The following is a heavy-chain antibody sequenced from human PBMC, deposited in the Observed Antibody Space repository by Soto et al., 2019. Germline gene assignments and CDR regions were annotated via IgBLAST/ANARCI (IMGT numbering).Heavy chain of an antibody. CDR1: GGSISSRRYY. CDR2: IHYSGST. D-gene: IGHD3-10*01. V-gene: IGHV4-39*01. CDR3: AKLFRGAFLWLGDPKYFAY. Sequence: SETLSLTCTVSGGSISSRRYYWGWIRQPPGKGLEWIGSIHYSGSTNYNPSLKSRVTISVDKSKNQFSLKLSSVTAADTAVYYCAKLFRGAFLWLGDPKYFAYGGKGPLVPV. J-gene: IGHJ4*02.